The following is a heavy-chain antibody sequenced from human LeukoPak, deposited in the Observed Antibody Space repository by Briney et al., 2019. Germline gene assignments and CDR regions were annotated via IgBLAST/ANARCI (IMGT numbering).Heavy chain of an antibody. D-gene: IGHD2-15*01. V-gene: IGHV3-11*01. Sequence: GGSLRLSCAASGFTFSDYYMSWIRQAPGKGLEWVSYISSSGSTIYYADSVKGRFTISRDNAKNSLYLQMNSLRVEDTAVYFCAKRRGIGSWYYSALDVWGQGTTVTVSS. J-gene: IGHJ6*02. CDR2: ISSSGSTI. CDR3: AKRRGIGSWYYSALDV. CDR1: GFTFSDYY.